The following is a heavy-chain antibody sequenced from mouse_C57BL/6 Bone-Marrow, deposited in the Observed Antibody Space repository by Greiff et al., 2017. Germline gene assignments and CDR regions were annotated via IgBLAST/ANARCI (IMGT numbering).Heavy chain of an antibody. J-gene: IGHJ1*03. CDR2: IYPRDGSP. V-gene: IGHV1-85*01. CDR3: ARLEFDGSSWDWYFDV. D-gene: IGHD1-1*01. Sequence: VQLQQSGPELVKPGASVKLSCKASGYTFTSYDINWVKQRPGQGLEWIGWIYPRDGSPKYNEKFKGKGTLTVDTSSITAYMALHSLTFEDSAVYFWARLEFDGSSWDWYFDVWGTGTTVTVSS. CDR1: GYTFTSYD.